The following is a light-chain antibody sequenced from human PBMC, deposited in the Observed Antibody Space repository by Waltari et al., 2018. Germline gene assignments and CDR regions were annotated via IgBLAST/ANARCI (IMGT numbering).Light chain of an antibody. CDR2: DAS. CDR1: QSVSRY. CDR3: QQRSTWPLT. V-gene: IGKV3-11*01. J-gene: IGKJ4*01. Sequence: IVLTQSPATLSLSPGERATLSCRPGQSVSRYLGWYKQKFCQPPRLLIYDASNRATGIPARFSGSGSETDFTLTISSLEPEDFAVYYCQQRSTWPLTFGGGTK.